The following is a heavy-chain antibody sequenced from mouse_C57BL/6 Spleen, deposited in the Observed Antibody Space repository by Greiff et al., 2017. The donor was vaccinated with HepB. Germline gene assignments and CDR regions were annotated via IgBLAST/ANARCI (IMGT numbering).Heavy chain of an antibody. CDR1: GYTFTDYY. CDR2: INPNNGGT. V-gene: IGHV1-26*01. D-gene: IGHD2-3*01. CDR3: AYDGYSGFDY. J-gene: IGHJ2*01. Sequence: VQLQQSGPELVKPGASVKISCKASGYTFTDYYMNWVKQSHGKSLEWIGDINPNNGGTSYNQKFKGKATLTVDKSSSTAYMELRSLTSEDSAVYYCAYDGYSGFDYWGQGTTLTVSS.